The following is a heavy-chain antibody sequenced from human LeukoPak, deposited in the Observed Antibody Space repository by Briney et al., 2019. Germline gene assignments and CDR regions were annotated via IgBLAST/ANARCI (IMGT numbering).Heavy chain of an antibody. CDR2: VDGDGSTT. CDR3: ARPQHGDLYAFDI. V-gene: IGHV3-74*01. CDR1: GFTFTSYW. J-gene: IGHJ3*02. Sequence: PGGSLRLSCAASGFTFTSYWMHWVRQAPGKGLVWVSRVDGDGSTTTYADSVKGRFTISRDNAKDTLYLQMNSLRAEDTAVYYCARPQHGDLYAFDIWGQGKMVTASS. D-gene: IGHD4-17*01.